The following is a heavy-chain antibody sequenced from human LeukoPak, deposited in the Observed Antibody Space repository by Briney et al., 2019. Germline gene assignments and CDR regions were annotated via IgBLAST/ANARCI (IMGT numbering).Heavy chain of an antibody. D-gene: IGHD2-2*01. CDR1: GFTFSSYS. CDR3: ARDCSSTSCHGGADY. V-gene: IGHV3-21*01. Sequence: PGGSLRLSCAASGFTFSSYSMNWVRQAPGKGLEWASSISSSSSYIYYADSVKGRFTISRDNAKNSLYLQMNSLRAEDTAVYYCARDCSSTSCHGGADYWGQGTLVTVSS. J-gene: IGHJ4*02. CDR2: ISSSSSYI.